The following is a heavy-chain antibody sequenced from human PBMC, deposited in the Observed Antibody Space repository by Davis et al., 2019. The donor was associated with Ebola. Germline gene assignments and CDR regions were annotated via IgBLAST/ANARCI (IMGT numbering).Heavy chain of an antibody. Sequence: GESLKISCAASGFTFNIFDMHWVRQAPGRGLEWVAFVRSHGSDDHYADSVKGRFTISRDNAKNSLYLQMNSLRDEDTAVYYCARGTNWFDPWGQGTLVTVSS. D-gene: IGHD3-16*01. V-gene: IGHV3-30*02. CDR3: ARGTNWFDP. CDR1: GFTFNIFD. J-gene: IGHJ5*02. CDR2: VRSHGSDD.